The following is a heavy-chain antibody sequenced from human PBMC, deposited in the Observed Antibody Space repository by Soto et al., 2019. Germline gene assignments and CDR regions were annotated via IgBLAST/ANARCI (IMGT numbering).Heavy chain of an antibody. CDR3: ARGLAPTIFGTVPTPNWFDP. J-gene: IGHJ5*02. D-gene: IGHD3-3*01. CDR2: IYYGGST. V-gene: IGHV4-31*03. CDR1: GVSISGGYY. Sequence: SETLSLTCTVSGVSISGGYYWSWIRQRPGKGLEWIGYIYYGGSTSYDPSLKSRVTISLDTSNNRFSLKMSSVTAADTAVYYCARGLAPTIFGTVPTPNWFDPWGQGTQVTVSS.